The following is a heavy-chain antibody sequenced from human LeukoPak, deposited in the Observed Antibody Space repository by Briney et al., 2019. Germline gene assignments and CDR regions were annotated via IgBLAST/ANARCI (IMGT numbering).Heavy chain of an antibody. CDR1: GFTFSSYE. D-gene: IGHD6-13*01. V-gene: IGHV3-48*03. CDR3: ARVGIAAARFDY. Sequence: GGSLRLSCAASGFTFSSYEMNWVRQAPGKGLEWVSYISSSGSTIYYADSVKGRFTISRDNAKNSLYLQMNSLRAEDTAVYYCARVGIAAARFDYWGRGTLVTVSS. J-gene: IGHJ4*02. CDR2: ISSSGSTI.